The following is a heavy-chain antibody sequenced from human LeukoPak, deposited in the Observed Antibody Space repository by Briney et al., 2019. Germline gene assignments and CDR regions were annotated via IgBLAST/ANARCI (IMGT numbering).Heavy chain of an antibody. V-gene: IGHV4-59*08. CDR2: IYYSGST. CDR3: ARYCSTTSCYLWMGFDP. J-gene: IGHJ5*02. CDR1: DDSISSYY. Sequence: PSETLSLTCTVSDDSISSYYWSWIRQPPGKGLEWIGYIYYSGSTYYNPSLKSRVTISVDTSKNQFSLRLSSVTAADTAVYYCARYCSTTSCYLWMGFDPWGQGTLVTVSS. D-gene: IGHD2-2*01.